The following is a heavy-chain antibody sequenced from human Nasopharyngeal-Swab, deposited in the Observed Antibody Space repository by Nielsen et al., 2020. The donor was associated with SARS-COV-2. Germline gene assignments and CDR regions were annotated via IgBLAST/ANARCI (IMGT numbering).Heavy chain of an antibody. D-gene: IGHD6-13*01. CDR3: ARDPTGYSSSWFDP. Sequence: WVRQAPGQGLEWMGWISAHNDNTKYEQKFQGRVTVTTDTSTSTAYMELSSLRSEDTAVYYCARDPTGYSSSWFDPWGQGTLVTVSS. CDR2: ISAHNDNT. V-gene: IGHV1-18*01. J-gene: IGHJ5*02.